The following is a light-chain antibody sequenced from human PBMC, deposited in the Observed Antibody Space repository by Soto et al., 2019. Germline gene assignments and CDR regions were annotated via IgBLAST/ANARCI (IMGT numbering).Light chain of an antibody. CDR3: QQYNNWPPWT. Sequence: EIVMTQSPATLSVSPGERATLSCRASQSVSNSLAWYQQKPGQAPRLLIYGASTRATGIPARFSGSGSGTEFTLTISSLQSEHFAVYYCQQYNNWPPWTFGQGTKVDIK. CDR2: GAS. J-gene: IGKJ1*01. V-gene: IGKV3-15*01. CDR1: QSVSNS.